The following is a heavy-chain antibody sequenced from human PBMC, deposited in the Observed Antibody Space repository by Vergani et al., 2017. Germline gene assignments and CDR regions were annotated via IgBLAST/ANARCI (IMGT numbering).Heavy chain of an antibody. V-gene: IGHV3-30*02. CDR2: IRYDGSSE. CDR1: GFTLNTYG. D-gene: IGHD3-3*01. CDR3: VRGGRGDHGDFWSRLGP. Sequence: QVQILQSGGGVVQPGGSLRLSCTLSGFTLNTYGIHWVRQAPGKGLEWVSFIRYDGSSEYYADSVKGRFTIYKDNTVDMLSLQMNSLRPDDTAVYYCVRGGRGDHGDFWSRLGPWGQGTRVIVSS. J-gene: IGHJ5*02.